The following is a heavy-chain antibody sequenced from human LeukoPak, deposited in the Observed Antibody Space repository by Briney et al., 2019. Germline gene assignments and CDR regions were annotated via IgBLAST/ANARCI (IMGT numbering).Heavy chain of an antibody. J-gene: IGHJ3*02. CDR1: GGSISSYY. Sequence: SETPSLTCTVSGGSISSYYWSWIRQPPGKGLEWIGYIYYGGSTDYNPSLKSRVTISVDTSKNQFPLKLSSVAAADTAVYYCARLMDAYYDYVWGSYPLHAFDIWGQGTMVTASS. D-gene: IGHD3-16*01. V-gene: IGHV4-59*08. CDR2: IYYGGST. CDR3: ARLMDAYYDYVWGSYPLHAFDI.